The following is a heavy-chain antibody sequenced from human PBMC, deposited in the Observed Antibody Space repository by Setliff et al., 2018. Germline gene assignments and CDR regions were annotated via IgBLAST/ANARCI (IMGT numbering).Heavy chain of an antibody. CDR1: GVSISSYY. D-gene: IGHD3-10*01. J-gene: IGHJ6*02. CDR3: ARLSWDGLRYYGLDV. Sequence: PSETLSLTCHVSGVSISSYYWSWIRQPPGKGLECIGYIQKSGSANYNPSLMSRVTISVDTSRNQFSLKLRSVAAADTVVYYCARLSWDGLRYYGLDVWGQGATVTVSS. V-gene: IGHV4-59*01. CDR2: IQKSGSA.